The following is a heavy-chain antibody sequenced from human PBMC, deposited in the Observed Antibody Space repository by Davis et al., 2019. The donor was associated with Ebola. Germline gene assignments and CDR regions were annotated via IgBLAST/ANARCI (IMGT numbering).Heavy chain of an antibody. CDR1: GLSPSPTGSP. CDR3: ARIFGYDRGGDWDYLDS. Sequence: SDPLLVSSTQTLTIFCTFPGLSPSPTGSPINWIRRSPWNRLERRALLAWNHRQFYSSSLRTRLTISKDTSNNRVVLTMTEMDPLDTATYFCARIFGYDRGGDWDYLDSWGQGTKVTVSS. D-gene: IGHD2-2*03. CDR2: LAWNHRQ. V-gene: IGHV2-70*04. J-gene: IGHJ4*02.